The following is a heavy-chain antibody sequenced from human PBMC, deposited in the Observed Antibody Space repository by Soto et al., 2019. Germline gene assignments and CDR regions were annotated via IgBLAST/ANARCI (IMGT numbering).Heavy chain of an antibody. Sequence: QVQLVESGGGVVQPGRSLRLSCAASGFTFSSYGMHWVRQAPGKGLEWVAVISYDGSNKYYADSVKGRFTISRDNSKNTLYLQMNCLRAEDTAVYYCAIYSSGWYPLDYWGQGTLVTVSS. CDR1: GFTFSSYG. D-gene: IGHD6-19*01. CDR2: ISYDGSNK. V-gene: IGHV3-30*03. J-gene: IGHJ4*02. CDR3: AIYSSGWYPLDY.